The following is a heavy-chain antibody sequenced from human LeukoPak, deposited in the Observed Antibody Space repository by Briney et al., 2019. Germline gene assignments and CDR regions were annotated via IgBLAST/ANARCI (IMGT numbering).Heavy chain of an antibody. CDR1: GFSLSSSGMR. CDR2: IDWDDDK. D-gene: IGHD1-26*01. J-gene: IGHJ4*02. Sequence: SGPALVKPTQTLTLTCTFSGFSLSSSGMRVSWIRQPPGKALGWLARIDWDDDKFYSTSLKTRLTISKDTSKNQVVLTMTNMDPVGTATYYCARSQNSGNYFFMLDYWGQGTLVTVSS. CDR3: ARSQNSGNYFFMLDY. V-gene: IGHV2-70*04.